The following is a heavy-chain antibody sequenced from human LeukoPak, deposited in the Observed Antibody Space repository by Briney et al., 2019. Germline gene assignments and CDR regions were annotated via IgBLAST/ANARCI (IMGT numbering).Heavy chain of an antibody. CDR3: ARGSMVRGVIITDYFDY. CDR1: GGSISSSSYY. CDR2: IYYSGST. V-gene: IGHV4-39*01. D-gene: IGHD3-10*01. J-gene: IGHJ4*02. Sequence: PSETLSLTCTVSGGSISSSSYYWGWIRQPPGEVLQWIGSIYYSGSTYYNPSLKSRVTISVDTSKNQFSLKLSSVTAADTAVYYCARGSMVRGVIITDYFDYWGQGTLVTVSS.